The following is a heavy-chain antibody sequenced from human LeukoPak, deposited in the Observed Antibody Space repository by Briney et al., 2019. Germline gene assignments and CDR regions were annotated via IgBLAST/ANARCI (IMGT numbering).Heavy chain of an antibody. CDR2: ISAHTGNT. V-gene: IGHV1-18*01. CDR3: ARDRFGGYESFDY. CDR1: GYTFTSYG. D-gene: IGHD5-12*01. J-gene: IGHJ4*02. Sequence: ASVKVSCKASGYTFTSYGVNWVRQAPGQGLEWMGWISAHTGNTKYSQNFQGRVTIYKDTSASTAYMELSSLRSEDTAVYYCARDRFGGYESFDYWGQGTLVTVSS.